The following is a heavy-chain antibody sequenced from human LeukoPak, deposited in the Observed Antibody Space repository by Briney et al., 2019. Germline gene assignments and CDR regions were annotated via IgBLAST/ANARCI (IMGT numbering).Heavy chain of an antibody. J-gene: IGHJ4*02. V-gene: IGHV4-59*01. D-gene: IGHD2-8*01. CDR3: TKIANGGLSDY. Sequence: SETLSLTCTVSGGSISGYYWAWIRQPPGNVLEWIGYIHYSGNTNYNPSLKSRVTMSVDTSKNQFSLKLTSVTAADTAVYYCTKIANGGLSDYWGQGTLVTVSS. CDR1: GGSISGYY. CDR2: IHYSGNT.